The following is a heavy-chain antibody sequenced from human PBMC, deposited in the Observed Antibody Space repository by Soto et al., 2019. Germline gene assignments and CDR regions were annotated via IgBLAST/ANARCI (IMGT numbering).Heavy chain of an antibody. Sequence: HLQLQESGSGLVKPSQTLSLTCAVSGGSISSGGSSWSWIRQPPGRGLEWIGYIYHSGDTYYNPSLKRRVTMSIDRSNHQFSLKLSSVTAADTAGYYCARVVDYVFDYWGQGALVTVSS. CDR2: IYHSGDT. CDR1: GGSISSGGSS. D-gene: IGHD4-17*01. V-gene: IGHV4-30-2*01. CDR3: ARVVDYVFDY. J-gene: IGHJ4*02.